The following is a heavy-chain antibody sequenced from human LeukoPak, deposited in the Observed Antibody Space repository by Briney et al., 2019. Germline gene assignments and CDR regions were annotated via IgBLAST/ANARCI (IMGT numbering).Heavy chain of an antibody. V-gene: IGHV4-59*12. J-gene: IGHJ3*02. CDR3: ARDNPHLSI. CDR2: IYYSGST. CDR1: GGSISSYY. Sequence: SETLSLTCTVSGGSISSYYWSWIRQPPGKGLEWIGYIYYSGSTNYNPSLKSRVTISVDTSKNQFSLKLSSVTAADTAVYYCARDNPHLSIWGQGTMVTVSS.